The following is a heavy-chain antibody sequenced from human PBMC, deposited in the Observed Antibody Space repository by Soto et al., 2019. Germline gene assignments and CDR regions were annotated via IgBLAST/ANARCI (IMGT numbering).Heavy chain of an antibody. J-gene: IGHJ4*02. D-gene: IGHD2-15*01. CDR3: ARALVVVAATPYYFDY. Sequence: QVQLVQSGAEVKKPGSSVKVSCKASGGTFSSYAISWVRQAPGQGLEWMGGLIPIFGTANYAQTFQGRVTITADESTSTAYMELSSLRSEDTAVYYCARALVVVAATPYYFDYWGQGTLVTVSS. CDR1: GGTFSSYA. V-gene: IGHV1-69*01. CDR2: LIPIFGTA.